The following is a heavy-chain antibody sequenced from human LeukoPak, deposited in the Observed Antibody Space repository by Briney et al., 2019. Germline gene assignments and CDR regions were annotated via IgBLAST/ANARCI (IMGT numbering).Heavy chain of an antibody. CDR2: IKEDGSEK. CDR3: AKRTSNDSPPSFDY. D-gene: IGHD2-15*01. V-gene: IGHV3-7*03. Sequence: PGGSLRLSCAASGFTFSSHWMNWVRQAPGKGLEWVANIKEDGSEKDYVDSVKGRFTISRDNSKNTLYLQMNSLRAEDTALYYCAKRTSNDSPPSFDYWGQGTLVTVSS. CDR1: GFTFSSHW. J-gene: IGHJ4*02.